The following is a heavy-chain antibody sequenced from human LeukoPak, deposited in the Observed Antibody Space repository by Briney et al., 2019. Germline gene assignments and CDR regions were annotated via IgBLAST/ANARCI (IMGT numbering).Heavy chain of an antibody. CDR1: GYTFTSYG. J-gene: IGHJ4*02. CDR2: ISAYNGNT. Sequence: ASVKVSCKASGYTFTSYGISWVRQAPGQGLEWMGWISAYNGNTNYAQKLQGRVTITADKSTSTAYMELSSLRSEDTAVYYCARFFSDYDVYWGQGTLVTVSS. CDR3: ARFFSDYDVY. V-gene: IGHV1-18*04. D-gene: IGHD5-12*01.